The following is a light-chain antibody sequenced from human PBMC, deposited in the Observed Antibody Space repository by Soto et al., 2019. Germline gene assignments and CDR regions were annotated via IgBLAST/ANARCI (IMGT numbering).Light chain of an antibody. V-gene: IGLV2-8*01. J-gene: IGLJ2*01. CDR3: SSYAGSNHVI. Sequence: QSALTQPPSASGSPGQSVTISCTGASSDVGGYNYVSWYQQHPGKAPKLMIYEVSERPPGVPDRFSGSKSGNTASLTVSGLQAEDEAHYYCSSYAGSNHVIFGGGTKLTLL. CDR2: EVS. CDR1: SSDVGGYNY.